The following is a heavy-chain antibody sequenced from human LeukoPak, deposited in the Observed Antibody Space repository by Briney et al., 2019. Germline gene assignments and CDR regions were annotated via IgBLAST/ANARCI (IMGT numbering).Heavy chain of an antibody. CDR2: ISSSGSGGNT. CDR3: AKDGSSSWPRSPFDN. J-gene: IGHJ4*02. V-gene: IGHV3-23*01. D-gene: IGHD2-2*01. Sequence: GGSLRLSCAASGFTFTSYAMSWARQAPGKGLEWVSGISSSGSGGNTYYADSVKGRFTIARDNSKNTLYLQMDSLRPEDTAVYHCAKDGSSSWPRSPFDNWGQGTLVTVSS. CDR1: GFTFTSYA.